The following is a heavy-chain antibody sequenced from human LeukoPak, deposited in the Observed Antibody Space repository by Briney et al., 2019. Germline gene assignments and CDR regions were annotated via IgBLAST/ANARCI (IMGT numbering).Heavy chain of an antibody. CDR1: GFTFSSYA. V-gene: IGHV3-66*01. CDR2: IYSGGST. CDR3: ARDQEWFDP. J-gene: IGHJ5*02. Sequence: GGSLRLSCAGSGFTFSSYAMSWVRQAPGKGLEWVSVIYSGGSTYYADSVKGRFTISRDNSKNTLYLQMNSLRAEDTAVYYCARDQEWFDPWGQGTLVTVSS.